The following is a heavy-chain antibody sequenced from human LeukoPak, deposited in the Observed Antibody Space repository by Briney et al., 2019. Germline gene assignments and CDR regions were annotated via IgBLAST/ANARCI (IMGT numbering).Heavy chain of an antibody. CDR3: ARPLNRRYSYGPYYYYYGMDV. J-gene: IGHJ6*02. CDR1: GYTFTGYY. Sequence: ASVKVSCKASGYTFTGYYMHWVRQAPGQGLEWMGWINPNSGGTNYAQKFQGRVTMTRDTSISTAYMELSRLRSDDTALYYCARPLNRRYSYGPYYYYYGMDVWGQGTTVTVSS. CDR2: INPNSGGT. D-gene: IGHD5-18*01. V-gene: IGHV1-2*02.